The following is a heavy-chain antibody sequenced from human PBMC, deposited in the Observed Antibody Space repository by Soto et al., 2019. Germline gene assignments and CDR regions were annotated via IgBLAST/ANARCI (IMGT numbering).Heavy chain of an antibody. CDR1: GGSISSYY. D-gene: IGHD1-26*01. CDR3: AREGGNYYFDY. CDR2: IYYSGST. Sequence: SETLSLTCTVSGGSISSYYWSWIRQPPGKGLEWIGYIYYSGSTNYNPSLKSRVTISVDTSKNQFFLKLSSVTAADTAVYYCAREGGNYYFDYWGQGTLVTVSS. J-gene: IGHJ4*02. V-gene: IGHV4-59*01.